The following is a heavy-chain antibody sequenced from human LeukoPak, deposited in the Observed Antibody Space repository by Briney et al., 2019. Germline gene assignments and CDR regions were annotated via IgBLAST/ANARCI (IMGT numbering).Heavy chain of an antibody. CDR2: INGGNGNT. J-gene: IGHJ4*02. Sequence: ASVKVSCKASGYTLTTAAIHWARQAPGQSLEWMGWINGGNGNTKYSQKFQDRVTFTRDTSASTVYMELSGLRSEDTAVYYCARGYSSGWYFDYWGQGTLVTVSS. V-gene: IGHV1-3*01. CDR3: ARGYSSGWYFDY. CDR1: GYTLTTAA. D-gene: IGHD6-19*01.